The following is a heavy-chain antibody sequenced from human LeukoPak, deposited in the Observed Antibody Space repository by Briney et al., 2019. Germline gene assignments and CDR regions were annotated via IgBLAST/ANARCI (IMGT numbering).Heavy chain of an antibody. CDR1: GGTFSSYA. D-gene: IGHD5-24*01. Sequence: SVKVSCKASGGTFSSYAISWVRQAPGQGLEWMGGIIPIFGTANYAQKFQGRVTITADESTSTAYMELSSLRSEDTAVYYCASKNGEMATITRRYYFDYWGQGTLVTVSS. CDR2: IIPIFGTA. J-gene: IGHJ4*02. CDR3: ASKNGEMATITRRYYFDY. V-gene: IGHV1-69*13.